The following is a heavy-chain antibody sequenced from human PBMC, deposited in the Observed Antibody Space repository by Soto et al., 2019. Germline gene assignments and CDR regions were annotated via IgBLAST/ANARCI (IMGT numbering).Heavy chain of an antibody. D-gene: IGHD3-16*01. Sequence: QVQLQESGPGLVKPSETLSLTCTVSGGSVSSGSYYWSWIRQPPGKGLEWIGVIYYSGRTNYNPSLKSRVSISVDTPMNQFFLKLSSVTTADTAVYYCSRVRGGGLNDAFDVLGQGTTGTVSS. CDR3: SRVRGGGLNDAFDV. CDR2: IYYSGRT. V-gene: IGHV4-61*01. CDR1: GGSVSSGSYY. J-gene: IGHJ3*01.